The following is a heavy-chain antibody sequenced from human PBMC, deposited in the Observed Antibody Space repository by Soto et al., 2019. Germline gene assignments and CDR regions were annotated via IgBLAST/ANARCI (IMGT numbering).Heavy chain of an antibody. CDR3: ARQLAYCGGDCYTEPIDY. D-gene: IGHD2-21*02. J-gene: IGHJ4*02. CDR1: GYTFVAYY. V-gene: IGHV1-2*02. Sequence: ASVKVSCKASGYTFVAYYVFWVRQAPRHGLEWMGWINPKTGDTNYAQNFQGRVTMTRDTSVTTAYMELSRLTSDDTALYYCARQLAYCGGDCYTEPIDYWGQGTPVTVSS. CDR2: INPKTGDT.